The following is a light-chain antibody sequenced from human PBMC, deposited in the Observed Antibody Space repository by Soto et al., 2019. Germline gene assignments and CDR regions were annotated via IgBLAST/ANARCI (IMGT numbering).Light chain of an antibody. CDR3: SSYTTSGSLV. J-gene: IGLJ2*01. Sequence: QSVLTQPASVSGSPGQSITISCTGTSSDVGGYNYVSWYQQHPGKAPKLMIYDVSNRPSGVSNRFSGSKSGNTASLTISGLQAEDEADYYCSSYTTSGSLVFGRGTKVTVL. CDR1: SSDVGGYNY. CDR2: DVS. V-gene: IGLV2-14*01.